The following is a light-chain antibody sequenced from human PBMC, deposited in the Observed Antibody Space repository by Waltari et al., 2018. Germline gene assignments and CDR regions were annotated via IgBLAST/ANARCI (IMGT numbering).Light chain of an antibody. Sequence: QSALTQPASVSGSPGQSITISCTGTSSDVGGYNYASWYQQHPGKAHKLMIYEVSNRPSGVSNRFSGSKSGNTASLTISGLQAEDEADYYCSSYTSSRDVVFGGGTKLTVL. J-gene: IGLJ2*01. CDR2: EVS. CDR1: SSDVGGYNY. V-gene: IGLV2-14*01. CDR3: SSYTSSRDVV.